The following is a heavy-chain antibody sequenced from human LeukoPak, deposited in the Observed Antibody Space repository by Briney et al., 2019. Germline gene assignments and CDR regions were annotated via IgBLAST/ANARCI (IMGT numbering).Heavy chain of an antibody. CDR2: ISSSSSTI. CDR3: AKGSSASRPYYFDY. V-gene: IGHV3-48*04. J-gene: IGHJ4*02. CDR1: GFTFSSYS. Sequence: PGGSLRLSCAASGFTFSSYSMNWVRQAPGKGLEWVSYISSSSSTIYYADSVKGRFTISRDNAKNSLYLQMDSLTAEDTAVYYCAKGSSASRPYYFDYWGQGTLVTVSS. D-gene: IGHD2-2*01.